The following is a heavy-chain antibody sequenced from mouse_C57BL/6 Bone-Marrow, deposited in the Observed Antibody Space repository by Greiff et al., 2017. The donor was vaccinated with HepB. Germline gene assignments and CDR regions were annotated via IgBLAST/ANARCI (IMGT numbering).Heavy chain of an antibody. J-gene: IGHJ4*01. CDR3: ARDGSSPYAMDY. V-gene: IGHV14-2*01. CDR2: IDPEDGET. CDR1: GFNIKDYY. Sequence: VHVKQSGAELVKPGASVKLSCTASGFNIKDYYMHWVKQRTEQGLEWIGRIDPEDGETKYAPKFQGKATITADTSSNTAYLQLSSLTSEDTAVYYYARDGSSPYAMDYWGRGTAVTVSA. D-gene: IGHD1-1*01.